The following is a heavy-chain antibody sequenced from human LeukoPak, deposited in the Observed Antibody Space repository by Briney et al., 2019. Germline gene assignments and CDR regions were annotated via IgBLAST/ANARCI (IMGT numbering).Heavy chain of an antibody. CDR2: IRGSGGNT. J-gene: IGHJ4*02. Sequence: GGSLRLSCTVSGFTVSSYGMSWVRQAPGKGLEWVSSIRGSGGNTYYADSVKGRFTISRDSSKNTLYLQMNSLRAEDTAVYFCAKHYYGSGISFDYWGQGTLVTVSS. V-gene: IGHV3-23*01. CDR3: AKHYYGSGISFDY. D-gene: IGHD3-10*01. CDR1: GFTVSSYG.